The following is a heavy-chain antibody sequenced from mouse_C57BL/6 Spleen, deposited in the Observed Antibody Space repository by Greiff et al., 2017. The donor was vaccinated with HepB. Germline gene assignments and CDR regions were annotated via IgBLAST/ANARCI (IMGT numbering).Heavy chain of an antibody. CDR2: IYPRDGST. CDR3: ARSRSNYGVYYAMDY. CDR1: GYTFTSYD. V-gene: IGHV1-85*01. Sequence: QVQLQQSGPELVKPGASVKLSCKASGYTFTSYDINWVKQRPGQGLEWIGWIYPRDGSTKYNEKFKGKATLTVDTSSSTAYMELHSLTSEDSAVYFCARSRSNYGVYYAMDYWGQGISVTVSS. D-gene: IGHD2-5*01. J-gene: IGHJ4*01.